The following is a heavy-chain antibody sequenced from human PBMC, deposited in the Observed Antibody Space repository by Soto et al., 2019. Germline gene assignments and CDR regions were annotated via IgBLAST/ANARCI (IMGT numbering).Heavy chain of an antibody. V-gene: IGHV6-1*01. CDR3: ARSYGSGRGPFDI. J-gene: IGHJ3*02. CDR2: TYYRSKWYN. Sequence: QVQLQQSGPGLVTPSQTLSLTCAISGDSVSSNSAAWNWIMQSPSRGLEWLGRTYYRSKWYNDYAVSVKGRITINPDTSKSQFSLQLNSVTPEDTAVYYCARSYGSGRGPFDIWGQGTMVTVSS. D-gene: IGHD3-10*01. CDR1: GDSVSSNSAA.